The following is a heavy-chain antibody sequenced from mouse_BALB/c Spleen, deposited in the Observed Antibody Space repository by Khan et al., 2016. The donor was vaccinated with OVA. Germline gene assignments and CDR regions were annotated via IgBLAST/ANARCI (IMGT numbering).Heavy chain of an antibody. CDR3: TRRNWDVAWFAY. Sequence: EVKLKQSGTVLARPGASVKMSCKASGYTFTSYWMHWVKQRPGQGLEWIGDIYPGNTDTNYNQKFKGKAKLTAVTSTSTAYMELSSLTNEDSAVYYCTRRNWDVAWFAYWGQGTLVTVSA. V-gene: IGHV1-5*01. CDR1: GYTFTSYW. J-gene: IGHJ3*01. D-gene: IGHD4-1*01. CDR2: IYPGNTDT.